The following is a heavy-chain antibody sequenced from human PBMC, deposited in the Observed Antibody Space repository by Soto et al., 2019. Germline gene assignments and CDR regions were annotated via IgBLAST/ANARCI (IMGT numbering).Heavy chain of an antibody. J-gene: IGHJ4*01. Sequence: GVSLRLSCAPSGFTFSNAWIIWVRQDPGTGLEWVGRVNSKTHGGKTDYAEPVECRYANSRDDSNNMVYLQMNSLKIEDTAVYYCTTESDSSITIVRFDYWGHGTLVTVSS. CDR3: TTESDSSITIVRFDY. CDR2: VNSKTHGGKT. D-gene: IGHD3-22*01. CDR1: GFTFSNAW. V-gene: IGHV3-15*07.